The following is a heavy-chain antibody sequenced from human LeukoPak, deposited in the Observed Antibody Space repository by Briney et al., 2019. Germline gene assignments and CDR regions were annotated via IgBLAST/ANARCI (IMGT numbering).Heavy chain of an antibody. V-gene: IGHV4-59*12. D-gene: IGHD3-10*01. J-gene: IGHJ3*02. CDR2: IYYSGST. CDR3: ARAQSLKWFGELSAPGAFDI. CDR1: GGSISSYY. Sequence: ASETLSLTCTVSGGSISSYYWSWIRQPPGKGLEWIGYIYYSGSTNYNPSLKSRVTISVDKSKNQFSLKLSSVTAADTAVYYCARAQSLKWFGELSAPGAFDIWGQGTMVTVSS.